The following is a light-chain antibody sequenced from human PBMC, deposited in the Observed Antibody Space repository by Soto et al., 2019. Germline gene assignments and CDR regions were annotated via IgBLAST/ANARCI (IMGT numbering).Light chain of an antibody. Sequence: EIVMTQSPATLSVSPGERATLSCRASQSVSSKLAWYQQKPGQGPRLLIYGASTRATGIPARFSVSGSGTEFTLTISSLQSEDFAVYYCQHYSTWLWTFGQGTKVEIK. CDR1: QSVSSK. CDR3: QHYSTWLWT. J-gene: IGKJ1*01. V-gene: IGKV3-15*01. CDR2: GAS.